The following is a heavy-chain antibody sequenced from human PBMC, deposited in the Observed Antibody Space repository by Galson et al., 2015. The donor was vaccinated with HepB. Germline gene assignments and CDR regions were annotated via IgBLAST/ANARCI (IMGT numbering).Heavy chain of an antibody. V-gene: IGHV3-33*06. D-gene: IGHD6-13*01. CDR2: IWYDGSNK. Sequence: SLRLSCAASGFTFSSYGMHWVRQAPGKGLEWVAVIWYDGSNKYYADSVKGRFTISRDNSKNTLYLQMNSLRAEDTAVYYCAKSGYRGRQQLVRTTSEFDYWGQGTLVTVSS. J-gene: IGHJ4*02. CDR1: GFTFSSYG. CDR3: AKSGYRGRQQLVRTTSEFDY.